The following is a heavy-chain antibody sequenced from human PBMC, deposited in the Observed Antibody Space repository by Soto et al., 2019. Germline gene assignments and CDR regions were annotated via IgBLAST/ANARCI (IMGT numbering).Heavy chain of an antibody. Sequence: GPGPGPPSETLSLTCSVSGSDITTYYWSWLRQSPGKGLEWIGHIYDTGSTSYNPSLKSRVTISVDTSNKQFSLRLSAVTAADTAVYYCARCPIDHNWFDPWGQGTLVTVSS. CDR3: ARCPIDHNWFDP. J-gene: IGHJ5*02. CDR2: IYDTGST. V-gene: IGHV4-59*01. D-gene: IGHD3-9*01. CDR1: GSDITTYY.